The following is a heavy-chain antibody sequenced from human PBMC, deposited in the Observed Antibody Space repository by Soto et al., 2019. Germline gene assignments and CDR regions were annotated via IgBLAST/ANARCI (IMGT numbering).Heavy chain of an antibody. CDR1: GFTFSNAW. Sequence: EVQLVESGGGLVKPGGSLRLSCAASGFTFSNAWMNWVRQAPGKGLEWVGRIKSKTDGGTTDYAAPVKGRFTISRDDSKNTLYLQMNSLKTEDTAVYYCTTERFRDSMNYYYYGMDVWGQGTTVTVSS. CDR3: TTERFRDSMNYYYYGMDV. V-gene: IGHV3-15*07. J-gene: IGHJ6*02. CDR2: IKSKTDGGTT. D-gene: IGHD2-21*01.